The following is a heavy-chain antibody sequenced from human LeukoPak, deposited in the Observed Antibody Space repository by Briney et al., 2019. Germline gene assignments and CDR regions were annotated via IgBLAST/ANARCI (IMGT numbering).Heavy chain of an antibody. V-gene: IGHV3-23*01. D-gene: IGHD7-27*01. CDR3: AIDPNWGTHS. Sequence: GGSLRLSCAASGFTFSTYTMYWVRHPPGKRLEWVSIIGSSGGGIHYADSVKGRFTISRDNSKNAPYLQMNSLRVEDTAVYYCAIDPNWGTHSWGQGVLVTVSS. CDR1: GFTFSTYT. J-gene: IGHJ4*02. CDR2: IGSSGGGI.